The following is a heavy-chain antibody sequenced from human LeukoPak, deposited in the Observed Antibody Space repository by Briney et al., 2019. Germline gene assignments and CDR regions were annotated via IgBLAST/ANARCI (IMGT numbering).Heavy chain of an antibody. Sequence: SETLSLTCTVYGYSISSGYYWGWIRQPPGKGLEWIGSIYHSGSTYYNPSLKSRVTISVDTSKNQFSLKLSSVTAADTAVYYCASYYYDSSGYGAFHIWGQGTMVTVSS. CDR2: IYHSGST. CDR1: GYSISSGYY. V-gene: IGHV4-38-2*02. CDR3: ASYYYDSSGYGAFHI. J-gene: IGHJ3*02. D-gene: IGHD3-22*01.